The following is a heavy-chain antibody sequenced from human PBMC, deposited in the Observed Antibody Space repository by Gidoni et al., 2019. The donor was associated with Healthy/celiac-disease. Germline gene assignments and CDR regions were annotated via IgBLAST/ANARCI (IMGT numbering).Heavy chain of an antibody. CDR2: IYYSGST. J-gene: IGHJ1*01. CDR3: ATTRWELLFYFQH. V-gene: IGHV4-39*01. Sequence: QLQLQESGPGLVKPSETLSLTCTVSGGSISSSSYYWGWIRQPPGKGLEWIGSIYYSGSTYYNPSLKSRVTISVDTSKNQFSLKLSSVTAADTAVYYCATTRWELLFYFQHWGQGTLVTVSS. D-gene: IGHD1-26*01. CDR1: GGSISSSSYY.